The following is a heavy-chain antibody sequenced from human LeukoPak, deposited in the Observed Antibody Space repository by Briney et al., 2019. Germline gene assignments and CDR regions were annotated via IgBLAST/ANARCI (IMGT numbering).Heavy chain of an antibody. D-gene: IGHD5-18*01. CDR1: GFTFRDYA. Sequence: PGGSLRLSCLAPGFTFRDYAMSWFRQAPGKGLEWVSSIRIKASGGTIKYAASVEGRFTISRDDSTSIAYLQMNSLKTEDTAVYYCSRGYTYGPENWGQGTLVTVSS. CDR3: SRGYTYGPEN. J-gene: IGHJ4*02. CDR2: IRIKASGGTI. V-gene: IGHV3-49*03.